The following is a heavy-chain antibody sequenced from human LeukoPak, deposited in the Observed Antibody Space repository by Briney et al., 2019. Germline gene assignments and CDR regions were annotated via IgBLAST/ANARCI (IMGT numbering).Heavy chain of an antibody. D-gene: IGHD2-8*01. CDR2: INSDGSST. V-gene: IGHV3-74*01. CDR1: GFTFSSYW. CDR3: ARERKLMGFDY. J-gene: IGHJ4*02. Sequence: GGSLRLSCAASGFTFSSYWMHWVRQAPGKGLVWVSRINSDGSSTSYADSVKGRFTISRDNAKNTLYLQMDSLRAEDTAVYYCARERKLMGFDYWGQGTLVTVSS.